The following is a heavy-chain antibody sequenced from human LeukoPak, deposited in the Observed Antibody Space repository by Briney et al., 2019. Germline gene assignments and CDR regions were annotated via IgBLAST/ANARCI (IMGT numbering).Heavy chain of an antibody. CDR2: INKDGCEK. CDR3: VRGSSGTVDRGVSWAWFDP. CDR1: GFSFTSFW. V-gene: IGHV3-7*05. Sequence: GGSLTLSCAASGFSFTSFWMSWVRQAPGKGLEWVANINKDGCEKYFEHSVKGRCNISRDNAENSLHLQMNSLRAEDTAVYYCVRGSSGTVDRGVSWAWFDPWGQGTLVSVSS. D-gene: IGHD3-10*01. J-gene: IGHJ5*02.